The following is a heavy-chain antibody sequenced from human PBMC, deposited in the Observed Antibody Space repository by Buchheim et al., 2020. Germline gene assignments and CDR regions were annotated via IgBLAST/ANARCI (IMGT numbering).Heavy chain of an antibody. Sequence: QVQLVESGGGVVQPGRSLRLSCAASGFTFSSYAMHWVRQAPGKGLEWVAVISYDGSNKYYADSVKGRFTISRDNSKNTLYLQMNSLRAEDTAVYYCARTHDPLLGYYGMDVWGQGTT. CDR3: ARTHDPLLGYYGMDV. J-gene: IGHJ6*02. V-gene: IGHV3-30*04. CDR2: ISYDGSNK. CDR1: GFTFSSYA. D-gene: IGHD3-3*01.